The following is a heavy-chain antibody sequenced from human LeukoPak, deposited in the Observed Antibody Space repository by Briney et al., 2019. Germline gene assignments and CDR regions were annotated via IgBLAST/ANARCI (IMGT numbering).Heavy chain of an antibody. CDR3: ARHRSYYYGSGPLDY. CDR1: GGSFSGYY. J-gene: IGHJ4*02. Sequence: SETLSLTCAVYGGSFSGYYWSWIRQPPGKGLEWIGEINHSGSTNYNPSLKSRVTISVDTSKNQFSLKLSSVTAADTAVYYCARHRSYYYGSGPLDYWGQGTLVTVSS. D-gene: IGHD3-10*01. V-gene: IGHV4-34*01. CDR2: INHSGST.